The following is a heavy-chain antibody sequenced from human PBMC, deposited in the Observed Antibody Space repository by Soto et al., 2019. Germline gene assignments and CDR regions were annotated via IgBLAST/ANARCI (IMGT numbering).Heavy chain of an antibody. J-gene: IGHJ5*02. CDR3: ARGITLVRGVTQNNWFDP. D-gene: IGHD3-10*01. V-gene: IGHV1-18*04. CDR2: ISAYNGNT. CDR1: GYTFTSYG. Sequence: SVKVSCKASGYTFTSYGISWVRQAPVQGLEWMGWISAYNGNTNYAQKLQGRVTMTTDTSTSTAYMELRSLRSDDTAVYYCARGITLVRGVTQNNWFDPWGQGTLVTVSS.